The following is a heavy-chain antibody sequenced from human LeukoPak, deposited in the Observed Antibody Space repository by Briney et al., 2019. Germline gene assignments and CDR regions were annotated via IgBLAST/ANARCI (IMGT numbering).Heavy chain of an antibody. V-gene: IGHV3-21*01. D-gene: IGHD3-10*01. CDR2: ISRDSRTI. CDR3: ARLRGFRNFDY. Sequence: GGSLRLSCAASGFTFSSYSVNWVRQAPGKGLEWVSIISRDSRTIIYADSVKGRFTISRDNAKNSLYLQMNSLRAEDTAVYYCARLRGFRNFDYWGQGTLVTVSS. CDR1: GFTFSSYS. J-gene: IGHJ4*02.